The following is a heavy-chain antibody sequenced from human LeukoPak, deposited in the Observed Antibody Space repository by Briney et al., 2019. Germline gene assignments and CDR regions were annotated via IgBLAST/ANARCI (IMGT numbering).Heavy chain of an antibody. J-gene: IGHJ4*02. V-gene: IGHV1-18*01. CDR2: MSAYNGNT. CDR1: GYTFTSYG. CDR3: ARGGVRQQLVTGDIDY. Sequence: ASVKVSCKASGYTFTSYGISWVRQAPGQGLEWMGWMSAYNGNTNYAQKLQGRVTMTTDTSTSTAYMELRSLRSDDTAVYYCARGGVRQQLVTGDIDYWGQGTLVTVSS. D-gene: IGHD6-13*01.